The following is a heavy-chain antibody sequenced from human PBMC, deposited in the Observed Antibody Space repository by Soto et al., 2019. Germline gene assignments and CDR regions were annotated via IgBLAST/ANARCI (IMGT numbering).Heavy chain of an antibody. V-gene: IGHV3-30-3*01. J-gene: IGHJ3*02. CDR2: ISYDGSNK. D-gene: IGHD6-19*01. CDR1: GFTFSSYA. Sequence: QVQLVESGGGVVQPGRSLRLSCAASGFTFSSYAMHWVRQAPGKGLEWVAVISYDGSNKYYADSVKGRFTISRDNSKNTLYLQMNRLRAEDTAVYYCARVSIAVSDAFDIWGQGTMVTVSS. CDR3: ARVSIAVSDAFDI.